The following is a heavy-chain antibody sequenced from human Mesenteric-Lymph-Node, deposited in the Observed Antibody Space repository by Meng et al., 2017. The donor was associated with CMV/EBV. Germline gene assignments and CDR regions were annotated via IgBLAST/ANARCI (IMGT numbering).Heavy chain of an antibody. Sequence: GESLKISCAASGFTFSSYSMNWVRQAPGKGLEWVSSISSSSSYIYYADSVKGRFTISRDNAKNSLYLQMNSLRAEDTAVYYCAREYMGSYGLNWFDPWGQGTLVTVS. CDR2: ISSSSSYI. J-gene: IGHJ5*02. CDR3: AREYMGSYGLNWFDP. V-gene: IGHV3-21*01. D-gene: IGHD3-16*01. CDR1: GFTFSSYS.